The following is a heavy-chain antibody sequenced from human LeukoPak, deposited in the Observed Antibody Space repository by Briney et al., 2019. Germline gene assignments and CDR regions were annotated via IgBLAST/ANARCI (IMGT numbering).Heavy chain of an antibody. V-gene: IGHV4-4*09. D-gene: IGHD2-2*01. CDR2: IYTNGST. CDR1: GGHISSYL. CDR3: ARRYGSSTSCHYAFDI. J-gene: IGHJ3*02. Sequence: SEPLPLMYTVSGGHISSYLWSWMPPPPGEGLEWIGYIYTNGSTNYNPSLNSPVTISVDTSKNQFSLKLSSVTAADTAVYYCARRYGSSTSCHYAFDIWGQGTMVTVSS.